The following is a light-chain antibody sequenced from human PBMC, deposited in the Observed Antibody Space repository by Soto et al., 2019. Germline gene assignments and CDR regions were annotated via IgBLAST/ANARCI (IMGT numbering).Light chain of an antibody. CDR3: QQYSSTPSIT. Sequence: DIVMTQSPDSLSVSLGERATINCKSSQSVLYSSNNKNYLAGYQKKTGQTSKLLIYWASTRESVVPDRFSGSGSGTDFTLTISSMQAEDVAVYNCQQYSSTPSITFGEGTRLEIK. V-gene: IGKV4-1*01. CDR1: QSVLYSSNNKNY. CDR2: WAS. J-gene: IGKJ5*01.